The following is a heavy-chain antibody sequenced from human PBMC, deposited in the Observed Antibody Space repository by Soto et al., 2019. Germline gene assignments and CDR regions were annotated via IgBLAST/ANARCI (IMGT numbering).Heavy chain of an antibody. V-gene: IGHV4-39*01. CDR1: GGSISSSSYY. J-gene: IGHJ4*02. CDR3: ARHQWLRNQFDY. CDR2: IYYSGST. Sequence: SETLSLTCTVSGGSISSSSYYWGWIRQPPGKGLEWIGSIYYSGSTYYNPSLKSRITISVDTSKNQFSLKLSSVTAADTAVYYSARHQWLRNQFDYWGQGTLVTVSS. D-gene: IGHD5-12*01.